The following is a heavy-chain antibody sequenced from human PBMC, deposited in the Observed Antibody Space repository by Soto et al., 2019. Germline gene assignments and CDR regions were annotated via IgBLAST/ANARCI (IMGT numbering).Heavy chain of an antibody. D-gene: IGHD3-10*02. CDR3: SHYVSTSPAGWFDP. V-gene: IGHV2-5*02. CDR1: GLSLSTSGEA. J-gene: IGHJ5*02. CDR2: IYWDDDK. Sequence: QITLKESGPTLVKPTQTITLTCTFSGLSLSTSGEAVGWIRQPPGKALEWLALIYWDDDKRYNPTLKTRLTITKDISKNQVGLTLTNMDPVDTATYYCSHYVSTSPAGWFDPWGQGILVTVSS.